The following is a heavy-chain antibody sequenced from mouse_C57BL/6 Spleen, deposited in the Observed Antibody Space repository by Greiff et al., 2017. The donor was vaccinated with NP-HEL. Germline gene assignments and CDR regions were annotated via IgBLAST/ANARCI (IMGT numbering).Heavy chain of an antibody. D-gene: IGHD2-4*01. J-gene: IGHJ3*01. V-gene: IGHV1-64*01. CDR3: ARTGGLRAWFAY. CDR2: IHPNSGST. Sequence: VQLQQSGAELVKPGASVKLSCKASGYTFTSYWMHWVKQRPGQGLEWIGMIHPNSGSTNYNEKFKSKATLTVDKSSSTAYMQLSSLTSEDSAVYYCARTGGLRAWFAYWGQGTLVTVSA. CDR1: GYTFTSYW.